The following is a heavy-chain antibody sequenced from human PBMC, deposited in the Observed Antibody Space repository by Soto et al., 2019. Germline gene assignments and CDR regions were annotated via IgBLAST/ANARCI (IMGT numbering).Heavy chain of an antibody. J-gene: IGHJ6*02. D-gene: IGHD5-18*01. V-gene: IGHV5-51*01. CDR2: IYPGDSDT. Sequence: LGESLKISCKGSGYSFTSYWIGWVRQMPGKGLEWMGIIYPGDSDTRYSPSFQGQVTISADKSISTAYLQWSSLKASDTAMYYCARHGSRTDTDYDYGMDVWGQGTTVTVSS. CDR3: ARHGSRTDTDYDYGMDV. CDR1: GYSFTSYW.